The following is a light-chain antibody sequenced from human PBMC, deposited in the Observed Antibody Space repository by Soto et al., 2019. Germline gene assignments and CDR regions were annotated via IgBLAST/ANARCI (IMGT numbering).Light chain of an antibody. Sequence: DIQMTQSPSSLSASVGDRVTITCRASQGISTYLNWYQQKPGKAPKLLIYDASSLESGVPSRFSGSGSGTDFTLTISSLEPEDFAIYYCQQRGNWPATFGPGTKVDIK. J-gene: IGKJ3*01. CDR3: QQRGNWPAT. V-gene: IGKV1-39*01. CDR2: DAS. CDR1: QGISTY.